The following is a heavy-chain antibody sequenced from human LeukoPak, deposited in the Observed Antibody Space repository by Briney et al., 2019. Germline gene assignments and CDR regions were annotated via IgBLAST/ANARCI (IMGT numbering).Heavy chain of an antibody. CDR2: ISAYNGNT. CDR3: ARINPAVSYMISSH. V-gene: IGHV1-18*01. J-gene: IGHJ4*02. Sequence: ASVKVSCKASGYTFTSYGISWVRQAPGQGLEWMGWISAYNGNTNYARRFQGRVTMTTDTSTSTAYMELRGLRSDDTAVYYCARINPAVSYMISSHWGQGTLVTVSS. D-gene: IGHD3-22*01. CDR1: GYTFTSYG.